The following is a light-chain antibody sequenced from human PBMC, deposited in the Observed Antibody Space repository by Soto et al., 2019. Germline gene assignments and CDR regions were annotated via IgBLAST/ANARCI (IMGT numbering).Light chain of an antibody. J-gene: IGKJ1*01. Sequence: DIQMTQSPSSLSAFAGDRVTITCRASQSISSYLKWYQQKSGKAPKLLIYAASSVQSGVPTRFSGSGSWTDFTLTISSLQFDDFATYYCQHSYTTPWTFGQGTKVEIK. CDR2: AAS. CDR1: QSISSY. CDR3: QHSYTTPWT. V-gene: IGKV1-39*01.